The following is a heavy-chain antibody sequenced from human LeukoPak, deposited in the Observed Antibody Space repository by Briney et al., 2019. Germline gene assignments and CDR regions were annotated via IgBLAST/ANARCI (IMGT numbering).Heavy chain of an antibody. J-gene: IGHJ3*02. D-gene: IGHD6-13*01. CDR2: IYHSGRT. CDR3: ARAPGYSSSSYAFDI. CDR1: GYSISSGYY. Sequence: SETLSLTCTVSGYSISSGYYWGWIRQPPGKGLEWIGSIYHSGRTYYNPSLKSRVTISVDTSKNQFSLKLSSVTAADTAVYYCARAPGYSSSSYAFDIWGQGTMVTVSS. V-gene: IGHV4-38-2*02.